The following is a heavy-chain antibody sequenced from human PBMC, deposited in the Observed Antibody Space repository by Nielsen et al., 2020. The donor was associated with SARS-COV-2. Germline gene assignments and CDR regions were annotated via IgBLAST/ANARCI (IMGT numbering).Heavy chain of an antibody. CDR3: ARGGHRERYVPYYYGMDV. J-gene: IGHJ6*02. Sequence: SETLSLTCAVYGGSFSGYYWSWIRQPPGKGLEWIGEINHSGSTNYNPSLKSRVTISVDTSKNQFSLKLSSVTAADTAVYYCARGGHRERYVPYYYGMDVWGQGTTVTVSS. CDR2: INHSGST. CDR1: GGSFSGYY. V-gene: IGHV4-34*01. D-gene: IGHD1-26*01.